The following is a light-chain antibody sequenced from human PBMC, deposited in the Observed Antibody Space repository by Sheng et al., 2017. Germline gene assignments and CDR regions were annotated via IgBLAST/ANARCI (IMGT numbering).Light chain of an antibody. CDR3: HVWDYSDVQVV. J-gene: IGLJ2*01. Sequence: SFVLTQPPSVSVAPGRTATITCGGDNVGGKAVHWYQQKPGQAPLLVVYDTGNRPSGVPDRISASASGNTATLTISRVEVADEADYYCHVWDYSDVQVVFGGGTRLTVL. CDR2: DTG. CDR1: NVGGKA. V-gene: IGLV3-21*02.